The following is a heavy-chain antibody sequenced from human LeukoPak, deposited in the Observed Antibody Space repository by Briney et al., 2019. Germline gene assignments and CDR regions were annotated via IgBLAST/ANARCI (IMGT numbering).Heavy chain of an antibody. CDR2: IYYSRST. V-gene: IGHV4-59*12. CDR1: GGSISSYY. J-gene: IGHJ5*02. Sequence: PSETLSLTCTVSGGSISSYYWSWIRQPPGKGLEWIGYIYYSRSTNYNPSLKSRVTISVDTSKNQFSLKLSSVTAADTAVYYCARDGYNWNEDWGQGTLVTVSS. CDR3: ARDGYNWNED.